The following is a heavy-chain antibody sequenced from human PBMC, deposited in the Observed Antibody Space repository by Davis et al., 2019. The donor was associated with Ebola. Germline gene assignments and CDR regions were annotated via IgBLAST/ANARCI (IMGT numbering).Heavy chain of an antibody. Sequence: GESLKISCAASGFTFSSYSMNWVRQAPGKGLEWVSSISSSSSYIYYADSVKGRFTISRDNAKNSLYLQMNSLRAEDTAVYYCARRAGHDFLGYFDYWGQGTLVTVSS. CDR1: GFTFSSYS. CDR2: ISSSSSYI. J-gene: IGHJ4*02. D-gene: IGHD2-21*02. CDR3: ARRAGHDFLGYFDY. V-gene: IGHV3-21*01.